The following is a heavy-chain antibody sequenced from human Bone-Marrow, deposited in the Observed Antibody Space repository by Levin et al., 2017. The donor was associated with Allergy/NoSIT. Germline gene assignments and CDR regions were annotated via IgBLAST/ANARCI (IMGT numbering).Heavy chain of an antibody. D-gene: IGHD6-6*01. CDR2: IYYSGST. J-gene: IGHJ6*02. CDR3: ARSGIAARSIYYYYGMDV. CDR1: GGSISSYY. V-gene: IGHV4-59*01. Sequence: SQTLSLTCTVSGGSISSYYWSWLRQPPGKGLEWIGYIYYSGSTNYNPSLKSRVTISVDTSKNQFSLKLSSVTAADTAVYYCARSGIAARSIYYYYGMDVWGQGTTVTVSS.